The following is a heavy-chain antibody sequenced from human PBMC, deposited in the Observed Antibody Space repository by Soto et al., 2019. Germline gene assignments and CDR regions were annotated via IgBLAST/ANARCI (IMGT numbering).Heavy chain of an antibody. CDR2: IYPSGTT. Sequence: QVQLQESGPRLVKPSETLSLTCAVSGDSVSSSHWWSWVRQPPGKGLEWIGEIYPSGTTNYNPSLKGRVTVSVDKSKNQFALKVTSVTAADTAVYYCARVMGVAAGGPLDYWGQGTLVTVSS. CDR3: ARVMGVAAGGPLDY. CDR1: GDSVSSSHW. J-gene: IGHJ4*02. D-gene: IGHD6-13*01. V-gene: IGHV4-4*02.